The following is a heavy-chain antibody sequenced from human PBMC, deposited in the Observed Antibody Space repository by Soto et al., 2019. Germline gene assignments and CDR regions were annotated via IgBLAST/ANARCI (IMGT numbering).Heavy chain of an antibody. CDR1: GFSFSSYW. V-gene: IGHV3-7*03. CDR3: AGDGVRNGAYNGWLDP. Sequence: EVQLVESGGDLVQPGGSLRLSCAASGFSFSSYWMTWVRQAPGKGLEWVANIKQDGREKYYVASVKGRFTISRDNGKNLVYLQMDCLTPDDTAVYYCAGDGVRNGAYNGWLDPWGQGTLVTVSS. J-gene: IGHJ5*02. D-gene: IGHD3-16*01. CDR2: IKQDGREK.